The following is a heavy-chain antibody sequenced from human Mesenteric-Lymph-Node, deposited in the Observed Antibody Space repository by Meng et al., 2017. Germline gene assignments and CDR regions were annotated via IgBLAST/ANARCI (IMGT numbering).Heavy chain of an antibody. Sequence: GSLRLSCTASGFSFSNYAMNWVRQAPGKGLEWIGSIYYSGSTYYNPSLKSRVTISVDTSKNQFSLKLSSVTAADTAVYYCARDQRGKYGSGSIFDYWGQGTLVTVSS. CDR1: GFSFSNYA. CDR3: ARDQRGKYGSGSIFDY. V-gene: IGHV4-38-2*02. D-gene: IGHD3-10*01. J-gene: IGHJ4*02. CDR2: IYYSGST.